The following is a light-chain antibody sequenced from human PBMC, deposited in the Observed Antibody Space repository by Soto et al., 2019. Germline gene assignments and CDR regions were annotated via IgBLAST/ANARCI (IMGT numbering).Light chain of an antibody. CDR3: SSYTSSSTLEV. CDR1: SSDVGGYNY. Sequence: QSVLSQPASVSGSPRQSITISCTGTSSDVGGYNYVSWYQQHPGKAPKLMIYDVSNRPSGVSNRFSGSKSGNTASLTISGLQAEDEADYYCSSYTSSSTLEVFGTGPKVTVL. V-gene: IGLV2-14*01. J-gene: IGLJ1*01. CDR2: DVS.